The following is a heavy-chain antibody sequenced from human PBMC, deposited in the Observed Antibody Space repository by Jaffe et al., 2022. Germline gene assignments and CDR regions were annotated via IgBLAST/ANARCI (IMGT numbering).Heavy chain of an antibody. CDR1: GGSISSGSYY. CDR2: IYTSGST. D-gene: IGHD2-15*01. V-gene: IGHV4-61*02. J-gene: IGHJ6*03. Sequence: QVQLQESGPGLVKPSQTLSLTCTVSGGSISSGSYYWSWIRQPAGKGLEWIGRIYTSGSTNYNPSLKSRVTISVDTSKNQFSLKLSSVTAADTAVYYCARADCSGGSCYEFDYYYYMDVWGKGTTVTVSS. CDR3: ARADCSGGSCYEFDYYYYMDV.